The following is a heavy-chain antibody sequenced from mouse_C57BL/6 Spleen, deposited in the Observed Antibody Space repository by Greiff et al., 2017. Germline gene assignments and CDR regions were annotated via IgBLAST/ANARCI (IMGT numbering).Heavy chain of an antibody. CDR1: GYTFTSYW. J-gene: IGHJ2*01. CDR2: IDPSDSYT. Sequence: VQLQQPGAELVMPGASVKLSCKASGYTFTSYWMHWVKQRPGQGLEWIGEIDPSDSYTNYTQKFKGKSTLTVDKSSSTSYMQLSRLTYEDSAVYYCARSGTGDYFDCWGQGTTLTVSS. D-gene: IGHD4-1*01. V-gene: IGHV1-69*01. CDR3: ARSGTGDYFDC.